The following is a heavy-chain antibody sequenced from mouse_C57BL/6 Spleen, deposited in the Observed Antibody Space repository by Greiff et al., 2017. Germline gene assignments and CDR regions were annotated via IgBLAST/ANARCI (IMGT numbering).Heavy chain of an antibody. Sequence: QVHVKQSGPGLVQPSQSLSITCTVSGFSLTSYGVHWVRQSPGKGLEWLGVIWSGGSTDYNAAFISRLSISKDNSKSQVFFKMNSLQADDTAIYYCARGIYYGSPFDYWGQGTTLTVSS. D-gene: IGHD1-1*01. CDR3: ARGIYYGSPFDY. CDR2: IWSGGST. J-gene: IGHJ2*01. CDR1: GFSLTSYG. V-gene: IGHV2-2*01.